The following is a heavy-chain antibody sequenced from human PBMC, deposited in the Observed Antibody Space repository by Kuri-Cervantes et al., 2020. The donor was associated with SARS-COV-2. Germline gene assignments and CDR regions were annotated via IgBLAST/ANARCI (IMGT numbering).Heavy chain of an antibody. Sequence: ESLKISCTVSGGSISSSSYYWGWIRQPPGKGLEWIGSIYYSGSTYYNPSLKSRVTISVDTSKNQFSLKLSSVTAADTAVYYCARAVDYYDSSGSQTIFQHWGQGTLVTVSS. D-gene: IGHD3-22*01. CDR2: IYYSGST. J-gene: IGHJ1*01. CDR3: ARAVDYYDSSGSQTIFQH. V-gene: IGHV4-39*07. CDR1: GGSISSSSYY.